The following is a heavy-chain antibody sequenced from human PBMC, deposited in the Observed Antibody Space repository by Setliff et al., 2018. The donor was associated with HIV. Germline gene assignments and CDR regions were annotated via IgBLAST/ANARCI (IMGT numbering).Heavy chain of an antibody. Sequence: SETLSLTCTVSDGSISSYYWSWIRQPAGKGVEWIGRIYISSATTNYNPSLKSRVSMSVDTSKNQFSLKLSSVTAADPAVYYCAREQHRMYNSGWYFHIDSWGQGALVTVSS. CDR1: DGSISSYY. V-gene: IGHV4-4*07. CDR2: IYISSATT. D-gene: IGHD6-19*01. J-gene: IGHJ4*02. CDR3: AREQHRMYNSGWYFHIDS.